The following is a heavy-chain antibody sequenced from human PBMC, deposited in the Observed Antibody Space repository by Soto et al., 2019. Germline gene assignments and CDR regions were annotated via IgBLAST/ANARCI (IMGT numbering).Heavy chain of an antibody. D-gene: IGHD6-25*01. CDR2: ISSSSSTI. J-gene: IGHJ4*02. CDR1: GFTFSSYS. CDR3: GRGGRIVAAASVD. V-gene: IGHV3-48*04. Sequence: GGSLRLSYAASGFTFSSYSMNWVRQAPGKGLEWVSYISSSSSTIYYVDSVKGRFTISRDNARNTLYLEMHSLRAEDTALYYCGRGGRIVAAASVDWGQGTLVTVSS.